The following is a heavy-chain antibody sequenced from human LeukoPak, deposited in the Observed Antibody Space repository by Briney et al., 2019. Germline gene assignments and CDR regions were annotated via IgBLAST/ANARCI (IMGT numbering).Heavy chain of an antibody. CDR1: VFTFSSYW. Sequence: GGSLRLSCAASVFTFSSYWMHWVRQAPGKWLVWVSRMNRDGNTTRYADSPTGRFTISRDNAKNTLYLKMDSLRAEDTAVYYCVRVRGSRYDYYYGMDVWGQGNTVTVSS. CDR2: MNRDGNTT. D-gene: IGHD3-16*01. V-gene: IGHV3-74*01. J-gene: IGHJ6*02. CDR3: VRVRGSRYDYYYGMDV.